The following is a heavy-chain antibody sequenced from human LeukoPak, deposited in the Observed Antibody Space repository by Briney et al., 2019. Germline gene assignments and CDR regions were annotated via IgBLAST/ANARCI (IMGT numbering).Heavy chain of an antibody. V-gene: IGHV4-34*01. J-gene: IGHJ4*02. CDR1: GGSFSGYY. CDR3: ARRRYYDFWSGYYRD. CDR2: INHSGST. D-gene: IGHD3-3*01. Sequence: PSETLSLTCAVYGGSFSGYYWSWIRQPPGKGLEWIGEINHSGSTNYNPSLKSRVTISVDTSKNQFSLKLSSVTAADTAVYYCARRRYYDFWSGYYRDWGQGTLVTVSS.